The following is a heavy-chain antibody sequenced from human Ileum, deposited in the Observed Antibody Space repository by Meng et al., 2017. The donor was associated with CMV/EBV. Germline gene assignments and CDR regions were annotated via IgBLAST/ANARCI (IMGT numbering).Heavy chain of an antibody. V-gene: IGHV1-46*02. D-gene: IGHD4-11*01. CDR3: ARDDSHWSKDF. Sequence: SCKTCGYQFKVSSMHWGRQPPGKGREWMGIFDPRGDSTNYAQKLQGRLTLTEDRSRSTMYLELRCLRSDDTAVYYCARDDSHWSKDFWGQGTLVTVSS. J-gene: IGHJ4*02. CDR1: GYQFKVSS. CDR2: FDPRGDST.